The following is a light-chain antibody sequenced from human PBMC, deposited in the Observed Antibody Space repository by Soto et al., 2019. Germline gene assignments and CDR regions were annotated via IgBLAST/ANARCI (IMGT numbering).Light chain of an antibody. V-gene: IGKV1-17*01. CDR2: AAS. J-gene: IGKJ5*01. Sequence: DIQKTQSPSSLSSSVGDRVTITCRASQDIGIHLGWYQQKPRKAPKRLIYAASSLESGVPSRFSGSGSGTEFTLTISSLQPEDFATYYCLQHKSFPFTFGQGTRLDIK. CDR1: QDIGIH. CDR3: LQHKSFPFT.